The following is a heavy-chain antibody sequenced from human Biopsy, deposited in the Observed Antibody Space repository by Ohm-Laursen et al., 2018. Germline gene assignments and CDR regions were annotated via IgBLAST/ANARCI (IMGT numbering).Heavy chain of an antibody. Sequence: GTLSLTWTVSAGSISSDYWSWIRQTPGKGLEWIGYIYYSGSTNYNPSLKSRVTISVDTSKNQFSLRLNSVTAADTAVYYCARATNSTGWPYYYFYGMDVWGQGTTVTVSS. CDR1: AGSISSDY. CDR2: IYYSGST. CDR3: ARATNSTGWPYYYFYGMDV. J-gene: IGHJ6*02. D-gene: IGHD2/OR15-2a*01. V-gene: IGHV4-59*01.